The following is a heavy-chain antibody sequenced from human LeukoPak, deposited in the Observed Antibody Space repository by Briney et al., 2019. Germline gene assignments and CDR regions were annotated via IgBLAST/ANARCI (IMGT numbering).Heavy chain of an antibody. CDR3: AKGHYYDSSAYYPYYFDY. Sequence: GGSLRLSCAASGFTVSSNYMSWVRQAPGKGLEWVSVIYSGGSTYYADSVKGRFTISRDNSKNTLYLQMNSLRAEDTAVYYCAKGHYYDSSAYYPYYFDYWGQGTLVTVSS. D-gene: IGHD3-22*01. CDR2: IYSGGST. V-gene: IGHV3-66*01. J-gene: IGHJ4*02. CDR1: GFTVSSNY.